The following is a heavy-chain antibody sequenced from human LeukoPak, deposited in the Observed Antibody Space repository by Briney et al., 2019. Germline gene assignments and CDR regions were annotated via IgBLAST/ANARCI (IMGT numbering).Heavy chain of an antibody. Sequence: GESLRISCKGSGYSFTSYWISWVRQMPGKGLEWMGRIDPSDSYTNYSPSFQGHVTISADKSISTAYLQWSSLKASDTAMYYCARSPLRHTVTTSWYLDYWGQGTLVTVSS. CDR2: IDPSDSYT. CDR1: GYSFTSYW. J-gene: IGHJ4*02. CDR3: ARSPLRHTVTTSWYLDY. V-gene: IGHV5-10-1*01. D-gene: IGHD4-17*01.